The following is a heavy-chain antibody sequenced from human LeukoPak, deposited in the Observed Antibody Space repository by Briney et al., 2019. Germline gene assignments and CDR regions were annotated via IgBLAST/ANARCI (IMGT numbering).Heavy chain of an antibody. CDR1: GFTFSSYG. D-gene: IGHD6-13*01. V-gene: IGHV3-30*02. J-gene: IGHJ6*03. CDR2: IRYDGSNK. Sequence: GGSLRLSCAASGFTFSSYGMHWVRQAPGKGLEWVAFIRYDGSNKYYADSVKGRFTISRDNSKNTLYLQMNSLRAEDTAVYYCAKYWGAGTVHYYYYMDVWGKGTTVTISS. CDR3: AKYWGAGTVHYYYYMDV.